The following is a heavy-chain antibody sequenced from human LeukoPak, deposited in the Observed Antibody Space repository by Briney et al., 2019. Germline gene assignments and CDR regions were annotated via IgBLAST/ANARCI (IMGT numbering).Heavy chain of an antibody. V-gene: IGHV3-64*01. Sequence: GGSLRLSCAASGFTFSSYWMHWVRQAPGKGLEYVSAISSNGGSTSYANSVKGRFTISRNNSKNTLYLQMGSLRAEDMAVYYCARSSIVVVSILDYWGQGTLVTVSS. D-gene: IGHD2-2*01. CDR3: ARSSIVVVSILDY. CDR1: GFTFSSYW. CDR2: ISSNGGST. J-gene: IGHJ4*02.